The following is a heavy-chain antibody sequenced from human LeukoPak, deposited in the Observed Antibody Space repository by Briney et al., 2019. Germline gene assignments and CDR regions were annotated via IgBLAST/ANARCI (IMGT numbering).Heavy chain of an antibody. CDR2: ISSSGSTI. CDR3: ARTYYDFWSGYYSHEGNPFDY. CDR1: GFTFSSYW. V-gene: IGHV3-48*04. D-gene: IGHD3-3*01. Sequence: GGSLRLSCAASGFTFSSYWMSWVRQAPGKGLEWVSYISSSGSTIHYADSVRGRFTISRDNAKKSLYLQMNSLRAEDTAVYYCARTYYDFWSGYYSHEGNPFDYWGQGTLVTVSS. J-gene: IGHJ4*02.